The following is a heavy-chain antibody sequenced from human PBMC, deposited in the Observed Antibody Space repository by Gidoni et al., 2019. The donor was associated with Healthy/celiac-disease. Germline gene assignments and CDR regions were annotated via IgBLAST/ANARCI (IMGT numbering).Heavy chain of an antibody. CDR2: INHSGST. Sequence: QVQLPQSGAGLLKPSATLSLPCAAYGGSFSGYYWSWIRQPPGTGLEWLGEINHSGSTNYNPALKSRVSISVDTSKTQCSLKMSSVTAADTAVYYCARVTYGSGSSNFDYWGQGTLVTVSS. D-gene: IGHD3-10*01. CDR3: ARVTYGSGSSNFDY. V-gene: IGHV4-34*01. CDR1: GGSFSGYY. J-gene: IGHJ4*02.